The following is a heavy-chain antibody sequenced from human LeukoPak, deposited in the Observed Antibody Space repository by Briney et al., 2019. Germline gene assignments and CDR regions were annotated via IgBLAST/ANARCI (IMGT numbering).Heavy chain of an antibody. D-gene: IGHD3-3*01. Sequence: ASEKLSCKATGYTFTTNGLSWGRQAPGPGLERMGWISTHNGNRNYDQNSHGRVTMTTDTSTSTAYMALRSLRSDDTAVYYCARDPTEDFWSGFYSYFDFWGQGTLVTVSS. V-gene: IGHV1-18*01. J-gene: IGHJ4*02. CDR3: ARDPTEDFWSGFYSYFDF. CDR2: ISTHNGNR. CDR1: GYTFTTNG.